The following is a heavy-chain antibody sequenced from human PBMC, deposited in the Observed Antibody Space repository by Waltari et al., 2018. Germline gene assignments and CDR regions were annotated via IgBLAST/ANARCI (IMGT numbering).Heavy chain of an antibody. CDR2: IIPIFGTA. CDR3: ARVGLSIAAAGTFDY. V-gene: IGHV1-69*08. D-gene: IGHD6-13*01. CDR1: GGTFSSYA. J-gene: IGHJ4*02. Sequence: QVQLVQSGAEVKKTGSSVKVSCKASGGTFSSYAISWVRQAPGQGLEWMGRIIPIFGTANYAQKFQGRVTITADKSTSTAYMELSSLRSEDTAVYYCARVGLSIAAAGTFDYWGQGTLVTVSS.